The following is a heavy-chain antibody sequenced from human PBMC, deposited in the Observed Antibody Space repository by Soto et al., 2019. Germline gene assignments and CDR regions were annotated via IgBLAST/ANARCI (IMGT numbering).Heavy chain of an antibody. J-gene: IGHJ5*02. CDR1: GYTFTSYD. D-gene: IGHD4-17*01. V-gene: IGHV1-8*01. CDR3: ARGVKYGAYLRWFDP. Sequence: QVQLVQSGAEVKKPGASVKVSCKASGYTFTSYDINWVRQATGQGLEYLGWMNPNSGNTGYVQKAQGRVTMSRDTAISTAYMELSSLRSEDTAGYFWARGVKYGAYLRWFDPWGQGTLFTVSA. CDR2: MNPNSGNT.